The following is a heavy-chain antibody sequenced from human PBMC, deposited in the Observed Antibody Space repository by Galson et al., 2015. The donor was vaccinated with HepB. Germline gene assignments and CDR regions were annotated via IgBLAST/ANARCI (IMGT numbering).Heavy chain of an antibody. CDR3: AREALVAVVNANLNNWFDP. CDR2: INTNDNST. J-gene: IGHJ5*02. Sequence: SVKVSCKACGYILSSYSIAWVRQSRGQGLEWMGWINTNDNSTNNVQKLRGRVTMTTETSTTTPYMELSSLRSDDTAVYYCAREALVAVVNANLNNWFDPWGQGTLVTVSS. V-gene: IGHV1-18*01. CDR1: GYILSSYS. D-gene: IGHD2-15*01.